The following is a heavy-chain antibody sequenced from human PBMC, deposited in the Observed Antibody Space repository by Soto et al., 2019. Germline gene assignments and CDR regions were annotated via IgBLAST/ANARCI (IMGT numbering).Heavy chain of an antibody. CDR1: GYSFTSYW. D-gene: IGHD5-12*01. J-gene: IGHJ4*02. CDR2: IDPRDSYT. V-gene: IGHV5-10-1*01. Sequence: GESLKISCQASGYSFTSYWISWVRQMPGKGLEWMGRIDPRDSYTNYSPSFQGHVTISHDKSISTAYLQWGSLKASDTAIYYCARESGYSGDWYDYFDNWGKGSMVTVSS. CDR3: ARESGYSGDWYDYFDN.